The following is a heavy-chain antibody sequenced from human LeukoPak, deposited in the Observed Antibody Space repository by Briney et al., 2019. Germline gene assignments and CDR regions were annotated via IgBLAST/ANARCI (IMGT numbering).Heavy chain of an antibody. J-gene: IGHJ6*03. CDR1: GYTFTGYY. D-gene: IGHD1/OR15-1a*01. V-gene: IGHV1-2*02. CDR3: AREAVESLQQNYYYYYYMDV. CDR2: INPNSGGT. Sequence: ASVKVSCKASGYTFTGYYMHWVRQAPGQGLEWMGWINPNSGGTNYAQKFQGRVTMTRDTSISTAYMELSRLRSDDTAVYYCAREAVESLQQNYYYYYYMDVWGKGTTVTVSS.